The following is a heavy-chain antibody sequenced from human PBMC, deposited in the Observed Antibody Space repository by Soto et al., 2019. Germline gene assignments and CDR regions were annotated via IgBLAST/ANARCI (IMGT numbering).Heavy chain of an antibody. J-gene: IGHJ2*01. D-gene: IGHD4-17*01. CDR2: IKQDGSTK. CDR3: ARDSDDYGDYGWYFDL. Sequence: EVQLVESGGGLVQPGGSLRLSCAASGFSFSKYGVSWVRQAPGKGLEWLADIKQDGSTKYFLDSVKGRFTISRDNAENSLSLQMNSLRAEDTAVYYCARDSDDYGDYGWYFDLWGRGTLVTVSS. CDR1: GFSFSKYG. V-gene: IGHV3-7*01.